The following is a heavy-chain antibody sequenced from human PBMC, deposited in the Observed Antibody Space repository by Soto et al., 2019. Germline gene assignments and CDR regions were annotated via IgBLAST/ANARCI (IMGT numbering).Heavy chain of an antibody. Sequence: SGPTLVNPTQTLTLTCTFSGFSLSTSGVGVGWIRQPPGKALEWLALIYWNDDKRYSPSLKSRLAITKDTSKNQVVLTLTNVEPVDTGTYYCAHSGRYNWNYDYWGQGFPVTVSS. CDR1: GFSLSTSGVG. CDR2: IYWNDDK. J-gene: IGHJ4*02. V-gene: IGHV2-5*01. CDR3: AHSGRYNWNYDY. D-gene: IGHD1-7*01.